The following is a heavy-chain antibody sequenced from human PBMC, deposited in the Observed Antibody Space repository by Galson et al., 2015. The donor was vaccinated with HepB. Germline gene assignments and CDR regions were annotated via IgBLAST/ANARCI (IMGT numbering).Heavy chain of an antibody. CDR2: IKEDGNEE. V-gene: IGHV3-7*01. CDR1: GFTFSRYW. J-gene: IGHJ4*02. CDR3: VRVGGAYSFEY. D-gene: IGHD3-16*01. Sequence: SLRLSCAASGFTFSRYWMTWVRQAPGKGLEWLANIKEDGNEEDYVDSVKGRFTISRDNAKNSLFLQLNSLRVEDTAVYFCVRVGGAYSFEYWGQGTLVTVSS.